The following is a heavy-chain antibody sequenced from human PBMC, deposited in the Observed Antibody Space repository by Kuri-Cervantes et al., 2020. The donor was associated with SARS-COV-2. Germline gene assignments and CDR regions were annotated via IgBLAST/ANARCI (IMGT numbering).Heavy chain of an antibody. CDR2: IRYDGSNK. V-gene: IGHV3-30*02. Sequence: GESLKISCAASGFTFSSYGMHWVRQAPGKGLEWVAFIRYDGSNKYYADSVKGRLTISRDNSKNTLYLQMNSLRAEDTAVYYCARGKQDFDYWGQGTLVTVSS. CDR1: GFTFSSYG. CDR3: ARGKQDFDY. J-gene: IGHJ4*02.